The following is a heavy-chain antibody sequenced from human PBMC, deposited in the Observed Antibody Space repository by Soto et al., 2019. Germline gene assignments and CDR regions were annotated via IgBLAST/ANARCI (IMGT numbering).Heavy chain of an antibody. CDR2: ISASGGST. Sequence: PGGSLTLSCAASRFTFSSYAMSWVRQAQGKGLEWVSAISASGGSTYYAYPGKGRFTISRYNPKNTLYLQMNSLRAEDTAVYYCAKDLYLPIVVVPAALLQPLTFDYWGQGTLVTVSS. D-gene: IGHD2-2*01. CDR3: AKDLYLPIVVVPAALLQPLTFDY. CDR1: RFTFSSYA. J-gene: IGHJ4*02. V-gene: IGHV3-23*01.